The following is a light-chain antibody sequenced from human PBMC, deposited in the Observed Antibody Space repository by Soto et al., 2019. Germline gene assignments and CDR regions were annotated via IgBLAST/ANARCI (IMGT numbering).Light chain of an antibody. Sequence: QSVLTQPPSVSGSPGQSVTISCTGTSTDFVSYNRVSWYQQPPGTAPKLMIYEVSKRPSGVPDRFSGSKSGNTASLPISGLQAADEADYYCSLYTSENAYVFGTGTKLTVL. J-gene: IGLJ1*01. CDR1: STDFVSYNR. CDR3: SLYTSENAYV. CDR2: EVS. V-gene: IGLV2-18*01.